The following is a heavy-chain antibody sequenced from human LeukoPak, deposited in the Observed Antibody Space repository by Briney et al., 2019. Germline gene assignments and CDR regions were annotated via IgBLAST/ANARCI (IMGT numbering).Heavy chain of an antibody. CDR2: IYPGDSDT. J-gene: IGHJ4*02. D-gene: IGHD2-15*01. CDR3: ATRRSPRSAAHMGSIDY. V-gene: IGHV5-51*01. CDR1: GYSFTSYW. Sequence: GESLKISCKGSGYSFTSYWIGCLLQMPVKGLEWLGIIYPGDSDTRYIPSFHAQVTISADKSISTAYLQWSSLKASYTAMSSCATRRSPRSAAHMGSIDYWGQGTLVTVSS.